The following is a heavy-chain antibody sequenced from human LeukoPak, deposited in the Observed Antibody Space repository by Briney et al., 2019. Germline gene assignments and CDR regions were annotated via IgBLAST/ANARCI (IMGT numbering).Heavy chain of an antibody. CDR2: ISAYNGNT. J-gene: IGHJ6*02. Sequence: ASVKVSCKASGYTFTSYGITWVRQAPGQGLEWMGWISAYNGNTNYAQKLQGRVTMTTDTSTSTAYMELRSLRSDDTAVYYCARPVAATPLGYYYGMDVWGQGTTVTVSS. V-gene: IGHV1-18*01. CDR3: ARPVAATPLGYYYGMDV. D-gene: IGHD2-15*01. CDR1: GYTFTSYG.